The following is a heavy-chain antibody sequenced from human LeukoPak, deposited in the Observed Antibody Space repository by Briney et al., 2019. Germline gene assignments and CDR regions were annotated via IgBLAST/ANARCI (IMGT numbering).Heavy chain of an antibody. CDR3: ARQGSGYYYYFDS. Sequence: SQTLSLTCTVSGGSISSGDYSWSWIRQPPGKGLEWIGYIYYSGSTYYNPPLKSRVTISVDTSKNQFSLKLSSVTAADTAVYYCARQGSGYYYYFDSWGQGTLVTVSS. D-gene: IGHD3-22*01. V-gene: IGHV4-30-4*01. CDR2: IYYSGST. CDR1: GGSISSGDYS. J-gene: IGHJ4*02.